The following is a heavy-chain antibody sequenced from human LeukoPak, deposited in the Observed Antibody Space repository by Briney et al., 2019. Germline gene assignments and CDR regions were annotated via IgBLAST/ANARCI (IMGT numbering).Heavy chain of an antibody. V-gene: IGHV3-74*01. CDR2: VKGDGRTT. CDR3: ATGHSYGYDY. Sequence: GGSLRLSCAAPGLTFSDFWMHWVRQPPGKGLVWVALVKGDGRTTIYADSVKGRFTISRDNAKNTLYLQMNGLRADDSGVYYCATGHSYGYDYWGQGVLVTVSS. CDR1: GLTFSDFW. J-gene: IGHJ4*02. D-gene: IGHD5-18*01.